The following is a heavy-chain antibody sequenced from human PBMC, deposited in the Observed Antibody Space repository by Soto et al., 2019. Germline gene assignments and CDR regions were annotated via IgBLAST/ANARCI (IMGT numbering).Heavy chain of an antibody. CDR1: GYSFTSYW. CDR2: IDPSDSYT. J-gene: IGHJ6*02. V-gene: IGHV5-10-1*01. D-gene: IGHD3-10*01. CDR3: ARRVITMVRGVIPFGMDV. Sequence: GESLKISCKCSGYSFTSYWIILVRQMPGKGLEWMGRIDPSDSYTNYSPSFQGHVTISADKSISTAYLQWSSLKASDTAMYYCARRVITMVRGVIPFGMDVWGQGTTVTVSS.